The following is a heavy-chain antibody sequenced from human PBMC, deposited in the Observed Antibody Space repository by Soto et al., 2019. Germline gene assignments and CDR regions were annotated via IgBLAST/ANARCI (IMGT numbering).Heavy chain of an antibody. CDR2: ISYDGSNK. CDR3: AKSSGLRTHGVSVDY. V-gene: IGHV3-30*18. Sequence: GGSLRLSCAASGFTFSSYGMHWVRQAPGKGLEWVAVISYDGSNKYYADSVKGRFTISRDNSKNTLYLQMNSLRAEDTAVYYCAKSSGLRTHGVSVDYWGQGTLVTVSS. D-gene: IGHD4-17*01. CDR1: GFTFSSYG. J-gene: IGHJ4*02.